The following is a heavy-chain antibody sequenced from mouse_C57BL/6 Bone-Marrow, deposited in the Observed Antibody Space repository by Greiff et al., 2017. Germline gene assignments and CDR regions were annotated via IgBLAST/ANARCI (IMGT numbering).Heavy chain of an antibody. D-gene: IGHD2-12*01. CDR3: ARYRFYDKNYFDY. V-gene: IGHV7-3*01. J-gene: IGHJ2*01. CDR1: GFTFTDYY. CDR2: IRNSANGYTT. Sequence: DVQLVESGGGLVQPGGSLSLSCAASGFTFTDYYMSWVRQPPGKALAWLGFIRNSANGYTTEYSASVKGRFTISRDNSQIILYLQMNALRAEDSATYYCARYRFYDKNYFDYWGQGTTLTVSS.